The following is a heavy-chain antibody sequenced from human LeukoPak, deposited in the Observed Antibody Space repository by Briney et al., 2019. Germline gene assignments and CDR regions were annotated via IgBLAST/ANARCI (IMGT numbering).Heavy chain of an antibody. V-gene: IGHV4-34*01. CDR1: GGSFSGYY. CDR3: ARVGVSIAVAGYYFDY. Sequence: PSETLSLTCAVYGGSFSGYYWSWIRQPPGKGLEWIGEINHSGSTNYNPSLKSRVTISVDTSKNQFSLKLSSATAADTAVYYCARVGVSIAVAGYYFDYWGQGTLVTVSS. D-gene: IGHD6-19*01. J-gene: IGHJ4*02. CDR2: INHSGST.